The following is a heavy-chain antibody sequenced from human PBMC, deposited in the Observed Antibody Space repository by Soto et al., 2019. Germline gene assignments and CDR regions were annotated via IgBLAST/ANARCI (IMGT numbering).Heavy chain of an antibody. CDR2: ISGSGLST. CDR3: ATNVSSQGIISLDS. Sequence: EVQLLESGGGLVQPGGSLRLSCAASGFTFSTFAMTWVRQAPGKGLEWVTAISGSGLSTSYVDSVKGRFTVSRDNAKNTLYLQMNRLRVEDTAVYFCATNVSSQGIISLDSWVQGTLVTVSS. CDR1: GFTFSTFA. V-gene: IGHV3-23*01. D-gene: IGHD3-16*01. J-gene: IGHJ4*02.